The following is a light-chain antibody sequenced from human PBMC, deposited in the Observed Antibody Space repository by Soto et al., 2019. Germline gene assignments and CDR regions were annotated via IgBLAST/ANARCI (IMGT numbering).Light chain of an antibody. CDR1: QTISSY. J-gene: IGKJ1*01. CDR2: DTS. V-gene: IGKV3-11*01. Sequence: EIVLTQSPATLSLSPGERATLSCRASQTISSYLAWYQQKPGQAPRLLIYDTSNRATGIPARFSGSGSGTDFTLTVSSLDPEDFAVYYCQQRSIWPWTFGQGTKVDIK. CDR3: QQRSIWPWT.